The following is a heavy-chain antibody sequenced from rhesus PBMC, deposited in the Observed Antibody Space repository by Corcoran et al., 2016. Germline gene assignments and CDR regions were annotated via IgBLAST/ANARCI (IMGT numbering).Heavy chain of an antibody. CDR3: ARHRRYYGLDS. V-gene: IGHV3-115*02. Sequence: EVQLAESGGGLVQPGGSLRLSCAASGFTFSGYEMHWVRQAPGKGLESVSVIVGDSSYTHYADSVKGRFTISRDNAKNSLSLQMNSLRAEDTAVYYCARHRRYYGLDSWGQGVVVTVSS. J-gene: IGHJ6*01. CDR2: IVGDSSYT. CDR1: GFTFSGYE.